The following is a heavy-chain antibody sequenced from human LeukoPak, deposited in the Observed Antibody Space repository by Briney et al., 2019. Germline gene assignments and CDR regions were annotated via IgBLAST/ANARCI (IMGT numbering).Heavy chain of an antibody. Sequence: GGSLRLSCAASGFTFSSYAMSWVRQAPGKGLEWVSAISGSGGSTYYADSVKGRFTISRDNSKNTLYLQMNSLRAEDTAVYHCAKDPRYSLYYFDYWGQGTLVTVSS. CDR1: GFTFSSYA. D-gene: IGHD5-18*01. CDR2: ISGSGGST. V-gene: IGHV3-23*01. J-gene: IGHJ4*02. CDR3: AKDPRYSLYYFDY.